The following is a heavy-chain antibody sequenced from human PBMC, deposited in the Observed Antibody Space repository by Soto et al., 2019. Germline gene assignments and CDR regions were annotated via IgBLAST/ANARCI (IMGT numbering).Heavy chain of an antibody. CDR3: ARPWPSGQIALYDAFDI. J-gene: IGHJ3*02. CDR2: IDPSDSYT. Sequence: GEALKISCKGSGYSFTSYSISWVRQMPGKGLEWMGRIDPSDSYTNYSPSFQVHVTISADKSISTAYLQWSRLKASDTATYYCARPWPSGQIALYDAFDIWGRGPMVTFSS. V-gene: IGHV5-10-1*01. D-gene: IGHD6-6*01. CDR1: GYSFTSYS.